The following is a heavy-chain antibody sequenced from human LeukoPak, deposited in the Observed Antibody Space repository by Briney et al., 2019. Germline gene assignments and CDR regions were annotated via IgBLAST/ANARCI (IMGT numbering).Heavy chain of an antibody. CDR2: INPSGGST. CDR3: ARDPLNCGGDCYHFDY. Sequence: EASVKVSCKASGYTFTSYYMHWVRQAPGQGLEWMGIINPSGGSTRYAQKFQGRDTMTRDTSTSTVYMELSSLRSEDTAVYYCARDPLNCGGDCYHFDYWGQGTLVTVSS. D-gene: IGHD2-21*02. CDR1: GYTFTSYY. J-gene: IGHJ4*02. V-gene: IGHV1-46*01.